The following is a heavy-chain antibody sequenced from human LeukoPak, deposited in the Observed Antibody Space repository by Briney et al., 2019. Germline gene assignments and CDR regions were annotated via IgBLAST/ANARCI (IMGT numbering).Heavy chain of an antibody. V-gene: IGHV3-11*01. CDR2: IISSGSTI. CDR1: GFTFSDYY. CDR3: ARESTVLLWFGELSWSGFDY. J-gene: IGHJ4*02. D-gene: IGHD3-10*01. Sequence: GGSLRLSCAASGFTFSDYYMSWIRQAPGKGLEWVSYIISSGSTIYYADSVKGRFTISRDNAKNSLYLQMNSLRAEDTAVYYCARESTVLLWFGELSWSGFDYWGQGTLVTVSS.